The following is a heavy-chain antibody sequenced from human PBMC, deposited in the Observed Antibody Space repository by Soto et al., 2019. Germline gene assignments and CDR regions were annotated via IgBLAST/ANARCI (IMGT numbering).Heavy chain of an antibody. V-gene: IGHV3-33*01. J-gene: IGHJ3*02. CDR1: GFTFSSSG. CDR3: ARDPGTTFGAFDI. D-gene: IGHD1-7*01. CDR2: IWYDGSKK. Sequence: GSLRLSCAASGFTFSSSGMHWVRQAPGKGLEWVAIIWYDGSKKYYADSVKGRFTISRDNSKNTVYLQMNSLRDEDTAVYYCARDPGTTFGAFDIWGQGTMVTVSS.